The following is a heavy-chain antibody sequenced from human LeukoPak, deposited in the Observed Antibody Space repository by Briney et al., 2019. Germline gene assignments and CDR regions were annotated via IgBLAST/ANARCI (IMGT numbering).Heavy chain of an antibody. V-gene: IGHV3-23*01. Sequence: GGSLRLSCAASGFTFSSYAMSWVRQAPGKRLEWVSAISGSGGSTYYADSVKGRFTISRDKSKNTLYLQMNSLRAEDAAVYYCAKEDFWSGPDLLYLDYWGQGTLVTVSS. CDR1: GFTFSSYA. J-gene: IGHJ4*02. CDR2: ISGSGGST. D-gene: IGHD3-3*01. CDR3: AKEDFWSGPDLLYLDY.